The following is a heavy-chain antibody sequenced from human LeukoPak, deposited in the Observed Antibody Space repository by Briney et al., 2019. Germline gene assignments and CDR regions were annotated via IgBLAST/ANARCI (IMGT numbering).Heavy chain of an antibody. Sequence: PSETLSLTCTVSDYSVSDGYSWGWIRQPPGKGLEWIGHIYHSGSTYYNPSLKSRVTISVDTSKNQFSLRLSSVTAADTAVYYCARVKTGVDYYYYYYMDVWGTGTTVTVSS. CDR1: DYSVSDGYS. CDR2: IYHSGST. J-gene: IGHJ6*03. CDR3: ARVKTGVDYYYYYYMDV. D-gene: IGHD1-14*01. V-gene: IGHV4-38-2*02.